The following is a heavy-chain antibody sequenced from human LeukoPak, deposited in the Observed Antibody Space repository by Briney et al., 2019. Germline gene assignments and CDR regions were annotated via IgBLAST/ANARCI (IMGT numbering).Heavy chain of an antibody. CDR2: IIPIFGTA. CDR3: ARDLVHSSSWYGNLDY. CDR1: GGTFSSYA. Sequence: VASVKVSCKASGGTFSSYAISWVRQAPGQGLEWMGGIIPIFGTANYAQKFQGRVTITADKSTSTAYMELSSLRSEDTAVYYCARDLVHSSSWYGNLDYWGQGTLVTVSS. D-gene: IGHD6-13*01. J-gene: IGHJ4*02. V-gene: IGHV1-69*06.